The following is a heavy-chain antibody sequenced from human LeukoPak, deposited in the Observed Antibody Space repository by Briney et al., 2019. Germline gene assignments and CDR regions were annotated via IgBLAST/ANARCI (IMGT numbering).Heavy chain of an antibody. J-gene: IGHJ4*02. CDR3: ARAEQYQLLLH. CDR2: ISAYNGNT. V-gene: IGHV1-18*01. CDR1: GYTFTSYG. D-gene: IGHD2-2*01. Sequence: ASVKVSCRASGYTFTSYGITWVRQAPGQGLEWMGWISAYNGNTNYAQRLQGRVTMTTDTSTSTAYLDLRSLRSDDTAVYYCARAEQYQLLLHWGQGTLVTVSS.